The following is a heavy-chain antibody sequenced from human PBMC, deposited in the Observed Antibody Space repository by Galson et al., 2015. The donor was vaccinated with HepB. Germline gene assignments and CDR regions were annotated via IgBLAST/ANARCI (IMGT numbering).Heavy chain of an antibody. V-gene: IGHV3-23*01. CDR1: GFTFSSYA. J-gene: IGHJ3*02. D-gene: IGHD2-2*01. CDR2: LSGSGGST. Sequence: SLRLSCAASGFTFSSYAMSWVRQAPGKGLEWVSALSGSGGSTYYADSVKGRFTISRDNSKNTLYLQMNSLRAEDTAVYYCAKGVPYCSSASCYAFDIWGQGTMVTVSS. CDR3: AKGVPYCSSASCYAFDI.